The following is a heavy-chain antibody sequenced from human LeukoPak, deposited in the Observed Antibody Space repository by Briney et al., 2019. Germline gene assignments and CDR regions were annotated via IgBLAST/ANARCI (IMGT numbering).Heavy chain of an antibody. CDR2: IYHSGST. Sequence: SETLSLTCAVSGYSISSGYYWGWIRQPPRKGLEWIGSIYHSGSTYYNPSLKSRVTITVDTSKNQFSLKLSSVTAADMAVYYCARGPLPGYSSGWYAYYYYYMDVWGKGTTVTVSS. D-gene: IGHD6-19*01. CDR1: GYSISSGYY. V-gene: IGHV4-38-2*01. J-gene: IGHJ6*03. CDR3: ARGPLPGYSSGWYAYYYYYMDV.